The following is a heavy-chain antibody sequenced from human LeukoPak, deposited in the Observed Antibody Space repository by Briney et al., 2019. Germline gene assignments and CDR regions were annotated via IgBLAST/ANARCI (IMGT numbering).Heavy chain of an antibody. CDR1: GFTFSSYG. D-gene: IGHD3-22*01. Sequence: GGSLRLSCAASGFTFSSYGMHWVRQAPGKGLEWVAFIRYDGSNKYYADSVKGRFTISRDNSKNTLYLQMNSLRAEDTAVYYCAKGEIYHYDSSGPRAFDIWGQGTMVTVSS. CDR3: AKGEIYHYDSSGPRAFDI. V-gene: IGHV3-30*02. CDR2: IRYDGSNK. J-gene: IGHJ3*02.